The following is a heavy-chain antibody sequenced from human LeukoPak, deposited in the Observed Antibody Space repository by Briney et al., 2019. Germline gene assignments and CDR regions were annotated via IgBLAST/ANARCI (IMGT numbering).Heavy chain of an antibody. CDR2: IGGSGGST. V-gene: IGHV3-23*01. Sequence: PGGSLRLSCAASRFTFSSYAMSWVRQAPGRGLEWVSTIGGSGGSTYYADSVKGRFTISRDNSKNTLYLQMNSLRAEDTAVYYCAKAAVRPHFDYWGQGTLVTVSS. CDR3: AKAAVRPHFDY. D-gene: IGHD2-2*01. J-gene: IGHJ4*02. CDR1: RFTFSSYA.